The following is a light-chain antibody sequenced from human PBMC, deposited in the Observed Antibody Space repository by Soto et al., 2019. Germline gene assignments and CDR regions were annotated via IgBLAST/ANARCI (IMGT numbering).Light chain of an antibody. CDR2: VNS. CDR1: SSNIGAGYD. J-gene: IGLJ3*02. V-gene: IGLV1-40*01. Sequence: QSVLTQPPSVSGAPGQRVTISCTGSSSNIGAGYDVHWYQQLPGTAPKLLIYVNSNRPSGFPDRFAGSKSGTSASLAITGLRAEDEADYYCHSYDSSLSGWVFGGGTKLTVL. CDR3: HSYDSSLSGWV.